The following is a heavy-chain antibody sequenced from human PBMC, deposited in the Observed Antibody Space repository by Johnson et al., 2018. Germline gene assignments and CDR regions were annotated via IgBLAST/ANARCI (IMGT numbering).Heavy chain of an antibody. D-gene: IGHD5-24*01. CDR3: ARVSDRDGYNRWLDIFDI. CDR1: GFTFSDYY. V-gene: IGHV3-11*04. J-gene: IGHJ3*02. Sequence: QVQLQESGGGLVKPGGSLRLSCAASGFTFSDYYMSWIRQAPGKGLEWVSYISSSANTIYYADSVKGRFTISRDNAKNSLYLQMNSLRAEDTAVYFCARVSDRDGYNRWLDIFDIWGQGTMVTVSS. CDR2: ISSSANTI.